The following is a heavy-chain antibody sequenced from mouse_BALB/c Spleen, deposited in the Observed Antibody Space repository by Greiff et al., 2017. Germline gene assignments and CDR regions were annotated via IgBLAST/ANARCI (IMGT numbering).Heavy chain of an antibody. CDR1: GFTFSSFG. CDR3: ARAGYYYAMDY. V-gene: IGHV5-17*02. J-gene: IGHJ4*01. CDR2: ISSGRSTI. Sequence: EVQVVESGGGLVQPGGSRKLSCAASGFTFSSFGMHWVRQAPEKGLEWVAYISSGRSTIYYADTVKGRFTITRDNPKNTLFLQMTSRRSEDTAMYYCARAGYYYAMDYWGQGTSVTVSS.